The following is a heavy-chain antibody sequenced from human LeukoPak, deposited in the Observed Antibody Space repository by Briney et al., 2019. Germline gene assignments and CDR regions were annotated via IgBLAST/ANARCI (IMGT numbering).Heavy chain of an antibody. J-gene: IGHJ6*03. CDR2: IIPIFGTA. CDR3: ARGRRSQYYYYYYMDV. V-gene: IGHV1-69*05. CDR1: GGTFSSYA. D-gene: IGHD6-25*01. Sequence: SVKVSCXASGGTFSSYAISWVRQAPGQGLGWMGRIIPIFGTANYAQKFQGRVTITTDESTSTAYMELSSLRSEDTAVYYCARGRRSQYYYYYYMDVWGKGTTDTVSS.